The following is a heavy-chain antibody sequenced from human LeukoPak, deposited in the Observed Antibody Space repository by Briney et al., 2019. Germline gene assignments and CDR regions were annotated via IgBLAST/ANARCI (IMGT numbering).Heavy chain of an antibody. CDR2: INHSGST. V-gene: IGHV4-34*01. Sequence: SETLSLTCAVYGGSFSGYYWSWIRQPPGKGLEWIGEINHSGSTNYNPSLKSRVTISVDTSKNQFSLKLSSVTAADTAVYYCASTNGGGRYCLDYWGQGTLVTVSS. D-gene: IGHD7-27*01. J-gene: IGHJ4*02. CDR3: ASTNGGGRYCLDY. CDR1: GGSFSGYY.